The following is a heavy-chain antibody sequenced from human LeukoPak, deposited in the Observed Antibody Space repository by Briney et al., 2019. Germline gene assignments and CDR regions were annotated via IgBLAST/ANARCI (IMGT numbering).Heavy chain of an antibody. J-gene: IGHJ4*02. CDR3: ARGAKWAYYFDY. Sequence: PGGSLRLSCGASAFTFNTYWMHWVRQVPGRGLEWVSCINGDESSTNYADSVKGRFTISRDNAKDTLYLHMNSLTAEDTAVYYCARGAKWAYYFDYWGQGTLVTVSS. V-gene: IGHV3-74*01. CDR1: AFTFNTYW. D-gene: IGHD1-26*01. CDR2: INGDESST.